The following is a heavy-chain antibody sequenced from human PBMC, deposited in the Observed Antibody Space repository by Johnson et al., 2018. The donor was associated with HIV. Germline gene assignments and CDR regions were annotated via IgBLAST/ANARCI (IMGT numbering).Heavy chain of an antibody. Sequence: QVQLVESGGGLVKPGGSLRLSCAASGFTLSDSYMTWIRQAPGKGLEWVSYISSSGSTIYYADSVKGRFTISRDNAKNSLYLQMNSLRAEDTAVYYCASPSSGYSGVKAFDIWGHGTMVTVSS. CDR2: ISSSGSTI. D-gene: IGHD3-22*01. J-gene: IGHJ3*02. CDR3: ASPSSGYSGVKAFDI. V-gene: IGHV3-11*04. CDR1: GFTLSDSY.